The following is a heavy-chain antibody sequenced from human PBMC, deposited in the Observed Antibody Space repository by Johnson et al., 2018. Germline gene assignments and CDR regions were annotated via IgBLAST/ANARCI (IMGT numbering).Heavy chain of an antibody. CDR1: GFTFSSYG. J-gene: IGHJ3*02. D-gene: IGHD2-15*01. CDR2: IWYDGSNK. V-gene: IGHV3-33*01. CDR3: ARDWVVVAATDAFDI. Sequence: QVQLVESGGGVVQXGRSLRLSCAASGFTFSSYGMHWVRQAPGKGLEWVAVIWYDGSNKYYADSVKGRFTIPKDNSKNTLYLQMNSLRAEDTAVYYCARDWVVVAATDAFDIWGQGTMVTVSS.